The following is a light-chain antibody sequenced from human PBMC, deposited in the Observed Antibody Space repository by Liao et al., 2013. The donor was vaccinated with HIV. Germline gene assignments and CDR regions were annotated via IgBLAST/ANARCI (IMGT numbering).Light chain of an antibody. CDR2: QNY. Sequence: SYELTQPPSVSVSPGQTASIPCSGDKVGDRIVSWYQVKPGQSPEVIIYQNYQRPSGTPERFSGSSSGTTVTLTISGAQVEDEADYYCYSAADNVVVFGGGTKLTVL. V-gene: IGLV3-27*01. CDR1: KVGDRI. CDR3: YSAADNVVV. J-gene: IGLJ2*01.